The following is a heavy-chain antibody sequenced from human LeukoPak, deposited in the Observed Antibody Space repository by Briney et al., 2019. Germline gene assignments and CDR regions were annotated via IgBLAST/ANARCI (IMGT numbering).Heavy chain of an antibody. CDR3: ARDCDIVGANGSAFDI. CDR1: GYTFTSYG. D-gene: IGHD1-26*01. V-gene: IGHV1-46*01. Sequence: ASVKVSCKASGYTFTSYGFSWVRQAPGQGLEWMGIINPSGGSTSYAQKFQGRVTMTRDMSTSTVYMELSSLRSEDTAVYYCARDCDIVGANGSAFDIWGQGTMVTVSS. CDR2: INPSGGST. J-gene: IGHJ3*02.